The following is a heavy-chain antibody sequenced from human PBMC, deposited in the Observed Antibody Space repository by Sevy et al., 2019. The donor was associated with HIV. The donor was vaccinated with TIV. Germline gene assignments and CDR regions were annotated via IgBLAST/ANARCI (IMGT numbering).Heavy chain of an antibody. D-gene: IGHD3-16*01. CDR2: ISAYNRNT. CDR3: ARAKTGMGLIDWFDP. CDR1: GYTFTSYG. Sequence: GTVKVSCKASGYTFTSYGISWVRQAPGQGLERKGWISAYNRNTNYAQQLQGRVTMTTDRSTSTAYMELRSLRSDDTAVYYCARAKTGMGLIDWFDPWGQGTLVTVSS. J-gene: IGHJ5*02. V-gene: IGHV1-18*01.